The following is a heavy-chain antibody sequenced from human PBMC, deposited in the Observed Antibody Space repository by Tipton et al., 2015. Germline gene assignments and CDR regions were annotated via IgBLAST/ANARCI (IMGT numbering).Heavy chain of an antibody. CDR3: AKARRDHYYYYGMDV. J-gene: IGHJ6*02. CDR2: ISFDGSNE. Sequence: SLRLSCAASGFTFSNYAMNWVRQAPGKGLQWVAIISFDGSNEDYVDSVKGRFTISRDNSKNTLSLQMNSLRVEDTAVYYCAKARRDHYYYYGMDVWGQGTTVTVSS. CDR1: GFTFSNYA. D-gene: IGHD2-21*02. V-gene: IGHV3-30*18.